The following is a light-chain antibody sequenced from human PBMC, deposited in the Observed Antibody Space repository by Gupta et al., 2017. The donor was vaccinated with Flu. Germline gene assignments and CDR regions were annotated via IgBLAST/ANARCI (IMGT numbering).Light chain of an antibody. CDR2: NVN. Sequence: QTVVTQEPSLTVSPGGTVTLTCACSTGAVTSGNYANWLRQKPGQAPRALIYNVNNKHSWTPTRFSGSLLGGNAALTLSGGQPEDDAEYFCLLYCCGAWMFGGGTKLTVL. CDR1: TGAVTSGNY. J-gene: IGLJ3*02. V-gene: IGLV7-43*01. CDR3: LLYCCGAWM.